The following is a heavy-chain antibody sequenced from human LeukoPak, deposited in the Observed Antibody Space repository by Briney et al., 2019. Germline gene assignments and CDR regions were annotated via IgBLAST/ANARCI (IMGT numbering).Heavy chain of an antibody. J-gene: IGHJ6*02. CDR2: ISYDGRNK. CDR3: AKDHYYGSGSYYNRPYGMDV. CDR1: GFTFSSYG. V-gene: IGHV3-30*18. Sequence: HPGGSLRLFCAASGFTFSSYGMHWVRQAPGKGLEWVAVISYDGRNKYYADSVKGRFTISRDNSKNTLYLQMNSLRAEDTAVYYCAKDHYYGSGSYYNRPYGMDVWGQGTTVTVSS. D-gene: IGHD3-10*01.